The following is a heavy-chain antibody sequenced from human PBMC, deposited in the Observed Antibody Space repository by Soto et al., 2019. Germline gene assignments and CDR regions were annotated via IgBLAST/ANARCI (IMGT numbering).Heavy chain of an antibody. CDR2: INHSGST. V-gene: IGHV4-34*01. J-gene: IGHJ5*02. Sequence: SETLSLTCAVYGGSFSGYYWSWIRQPPGKGLEWIGEINHSGSTNYNPSLKSRVTISVDTSKNQFSLKLSSVTAADTAVYYCARDYGDYIYNWFDPWGQGTLVTVSS. D-gene: IGHD4-17*01. CDR1: GGSFSGYY. CDR3: ARDYGDYIYNWFDP.